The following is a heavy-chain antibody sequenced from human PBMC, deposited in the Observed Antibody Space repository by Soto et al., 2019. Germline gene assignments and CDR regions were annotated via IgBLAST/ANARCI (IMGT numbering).Heavy chain of an antibody. CDR3: ARAFTHLSNIDV. J-gene: IGHJ6*04. CDR1: GFTFSSYA. D-gene: IGHD2-15*01. V-gene: IGHV3-30*03. CDR2: ISYYGSNT. Sequence: GGSRRLSCAASGFTFSSYAMHWVRQAPGKGLEWVAVISYYGSNTYYADSVKGRFTISRDNSKNTVYLQMNSLRGEDTAVYYCARAFTHLSNIDVSGNGTTLTVST.